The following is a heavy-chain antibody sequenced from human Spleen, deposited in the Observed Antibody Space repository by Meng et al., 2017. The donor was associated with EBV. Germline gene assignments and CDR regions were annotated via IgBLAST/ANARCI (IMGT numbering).Heavy chain of an antibody. CDR2: IHYSGNP. D-gene: IGHD3-10*01. Sequence: QGQVPEPAPGGLKPSETLSLTGTVSGGSVRSASYYWAWIRQPPGKALEWICYIHYSGNPNYNSSLKRRVTISVDMSKNQFSLRLSSVTAADTAVYYCARLFYYGSGRLKFDFWGQGTLVTVSS. J-gene: IGHJ4*02. CDR3: ARLFYYGSGRLKFDF. V-gene: IGHV4-61*01. CDR1: GGSVRSASYY.